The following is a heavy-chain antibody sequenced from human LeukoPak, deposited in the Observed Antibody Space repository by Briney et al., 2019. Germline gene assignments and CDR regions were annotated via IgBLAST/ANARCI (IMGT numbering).Heavy chain of an antibody. CDR1: GGPISSSSYY. V-gene: IGHV4-39*07. Sequence: SETLSLTCTVSGGPISSSSYYWGRIRQPPGKGLEWIGSIYYSGSTYYNPSLKSRVTISVDTSKNQFSLKLSSVTAADTAVYYCARDIYDILTGYSYYYGMDVWGQGTTVTVSS. CDR3: ARDIYDILTGYSYYYGMDV. J-gene: IGHJ6*02. D-gene: IGHD3-9*01. CDR2: IYYSGST.